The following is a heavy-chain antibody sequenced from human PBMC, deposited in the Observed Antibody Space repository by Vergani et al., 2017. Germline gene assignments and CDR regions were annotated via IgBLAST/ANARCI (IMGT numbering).Heavy chain of an antibody. CDR2: MNGDGDTI. J-gene: IGHJ5*02. CDR3: ARARKFRFGVVWENWFDP. Sequence: ELQLVESGGGLVQPGGSLRLSCAASGSIVSGNYMTWVRQAPGKGLEWVSGMNGDGDTISYADSVKGRFTISRDNAKNTLFLQMNSLRAEDTAVYYCARARKFRFGVVWENWFDPWGQGTLVTVSS. CDR1: GSIVSGNY. V-gene: IGHV3-74*02. D-gene: IGHD3-3*01.